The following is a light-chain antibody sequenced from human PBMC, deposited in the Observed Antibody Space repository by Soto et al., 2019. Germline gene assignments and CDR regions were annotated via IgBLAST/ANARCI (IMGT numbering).Light chain of an antibody. CDR3: HSYVTGNNLI. V-gene: IGLV2-8*01. J-gene: IGLJ2*01. CDR2: EVT. Sequence: QSVLTQPPSASGSPGQSVTISCTGTSRDVGGHDYVSWYQQHPGKAPKLMIYEVTNRPSGVPDRYSGSKSGHTASLTVSGLQAEEEADYDCHSYVTGNNLIFGGGTKLTVL. CDR1: SRDVGGHDY.